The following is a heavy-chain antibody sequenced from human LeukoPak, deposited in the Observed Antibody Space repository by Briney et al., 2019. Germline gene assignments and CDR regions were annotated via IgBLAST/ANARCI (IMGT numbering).Heavy chain of an antibody. J-gene: IGHJ5*02. D-gene: IGHD3-3*02. V-gene: IGHV6-1*01. CDR3: ARDGSPLAIRAWFDP. CDR1: GDSVSSNSAA. Sequence: SQTLSLTCAISGDSVSSNSAAWNWIRQSPSRGLEWLGRIYYRSNWYTDYAVSVRSRISINPDTTKNQFSLQLTSVTPEDTAVYYCARDGSPLAIRAWFDPWGQGTLVTVSS. CDR2: IYYRSNWYT.